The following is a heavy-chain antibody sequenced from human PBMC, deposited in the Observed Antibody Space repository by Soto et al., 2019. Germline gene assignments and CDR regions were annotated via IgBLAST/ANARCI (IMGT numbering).Heavy chain of an antibody. CDR3: ARSGAGLDYYYYCMDV. CDR2: ISSSSSYI. CDR1: GFTFSSYS. D-gene: IGHD5-12*01. J-gene: IGHJ6*03. Sequence: EVQLVESGGGLVKPGGSLRLSCAASGFTFSSYSMNWVRQAPGKGLEWVSSISSSSSYIYYADSVKGRFTISRDNAKKSLYLQMNSLRAEDTSVYYCARSGAGLDYYYYCMDVWGNGTTVTVSS. V-gene: IGHV3-21*01.